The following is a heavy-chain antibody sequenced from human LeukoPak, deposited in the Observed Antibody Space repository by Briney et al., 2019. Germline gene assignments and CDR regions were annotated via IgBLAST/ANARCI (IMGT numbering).Heavy chain of an antibody. D-gene: IGHD3-22*01. V-gene: IGHV3-11*04. CDR1: GFTFSDYY. J-gene: IGHJ4*02. CDR3: AKDWAYYYDNYGLDY. CDR2: ISGSGSTI. Sequence: NPGGSLRLSCAASGFTFSDYYMSWIRQAPGKGLEWVSYISGSGSTIDYADSVRGRFTISRDNAKNSLYLQMNSLRAEDTAVYYCAKDWAYYYDNYGLDYWGQGTLVTVSS.